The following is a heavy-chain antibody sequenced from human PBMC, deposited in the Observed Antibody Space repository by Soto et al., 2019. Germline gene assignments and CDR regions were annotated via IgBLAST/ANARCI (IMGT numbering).Heavy chain of an antibody. D-gene: IGHD5-18*01. CDR3: ATESGSTYGYFDH. J-gene: IGHJ4*02. CDR1: GGSFSGYY. Sequence: PSETLCLTCAVDGGSFSGYYWSWIRQPPGKGLEWIGYIYYSGSTNYNPSLKSRVTISVDTSKNQFTLRLTSVTAADTAVYFCATESGSTYGYFDHWGRGTQVTVS. V-gene: IGHV4-59*08. CDR2: IYYSGST.